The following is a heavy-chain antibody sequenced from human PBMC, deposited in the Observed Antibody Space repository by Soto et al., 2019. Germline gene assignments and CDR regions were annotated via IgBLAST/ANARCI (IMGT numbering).Heavy chain of an antibody. CDR2: ISDSGDKT. CDR3: AKDPNDYDSSAYYVDY. V-gene: IGHV3-23*01. J-gene: IGHJ4*02. D-gene: IGHD3-22*01. CDR1: GFTFSSYA. Sequence: RGSLRLSCAASGFTFSSYAMSWVRQAPGKGLEWVSAISDSGDKTYYADSVKGRFTVSRDNSKNTLYLQMNSLRAEDTAVYFCAKDPNDYDSSAYYVDYWGRGTLVTVSS.